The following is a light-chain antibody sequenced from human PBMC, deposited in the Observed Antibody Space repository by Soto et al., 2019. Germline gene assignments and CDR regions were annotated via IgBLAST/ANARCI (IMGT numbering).Light chain of an antibody. CDR3: QKYNSAPLS. CDR2: AAS. J-gene: IGKJ4*01. V-gene: IGKV1-27*01. CDR1: QGISNS. Sequence: DIQMTQSPSSLSASVGDRVTITCRASQGISNSLAWYQQRPGKVPKLLIYAASTLHSGVPSRFSGSGSGTDFTLTISRLQPEDVATYYCQKYNSAPLSFGGGTKVEIK.